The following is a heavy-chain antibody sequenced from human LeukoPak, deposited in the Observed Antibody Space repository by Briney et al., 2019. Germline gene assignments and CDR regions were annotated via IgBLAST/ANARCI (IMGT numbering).Heavy chain of an antibody. V-gene: IGHV4-31*03. CDR2: IYYSGST. D-gene: IGHD3-3*01. CDR3: ARSRGTIPFDY. Sequence: SETLSLTCTVSGGSISSGGYYWSWTRQHPGKGLEWIGYIYYSGSTYYNPSLKSRVTISVDTSKNQFSLKLSSVTAADTAVYYCARSRGTIPFDYWGQGTLVTVSS. CDR1: GGSISSGGYY. J-gene: IGHJ4*02.